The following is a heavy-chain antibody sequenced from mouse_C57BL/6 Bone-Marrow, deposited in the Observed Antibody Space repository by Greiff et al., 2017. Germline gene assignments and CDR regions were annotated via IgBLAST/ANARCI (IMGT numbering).Heavy chain of an antibody. D-gene: IGHD1-1*01. J-gene: IGHJ1*03. CDR1: GYTFTSYW. CDR3: ARGGTTVVATDWYCDV. Sequence: QVQLQQPGAELVKPGASVKLSCKASGYTFTSYWMHWVKQRPGRGLEWIGRIDPNSGGTKYNEKFKSKATLTVDKPSRTAYMQLSGLTSEDSAVYYCARGGTTVVATDWYCDVWGTGTTVTVSS. CDR2: IDPNSGGT. V-gene: IGHV1-72*01.